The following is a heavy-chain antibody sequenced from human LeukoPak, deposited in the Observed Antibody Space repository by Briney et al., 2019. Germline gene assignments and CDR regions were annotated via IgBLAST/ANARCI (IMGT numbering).Heavy chain of an antibody. J-gene: IGHJ4*02. Sequence: GGSLRLSCAASGLTFSTYAMGWVRQAPGKGLERVSSIKGGGGDPFYADSVKGRFTISRDNSKNTLFLQLNSLRAEDSAVYYCAKGGHDFNPFYWWGQGTLVTVSS. CDR1: GLTFSTYA. CDR2: IKGGGGDP. V-gene: IGHV3-23*01. D-gene: IGHD2-21*02. CDR3: AKGGHDFNPFYW.